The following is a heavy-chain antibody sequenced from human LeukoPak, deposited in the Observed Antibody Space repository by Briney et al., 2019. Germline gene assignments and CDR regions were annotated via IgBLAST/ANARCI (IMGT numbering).Heavy chain of an antibody. CDR1: GYTFTDYY. D-gene: IGHD2-2*01. J-gene: IGHJ4*02. CDR2: INPNSGDT. V-gene: IGHV1-2*02. Sequence: ASVKVSCKASGYTFTDYYMHWVRQAPGQGFEWMGWINPNSGDTNYAQKFQGRVTMTRDTSISTAHMELSRLRSDDTAVYYCARANFLYCSSTTCLFDYWGQGALVIVSS. CDR3: ARANFLYCSSTTCLFDY.